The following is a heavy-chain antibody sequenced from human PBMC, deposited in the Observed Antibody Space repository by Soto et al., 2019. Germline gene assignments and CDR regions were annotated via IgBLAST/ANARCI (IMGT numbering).Heavy chain of an antibody. Sequence: GGFLRLSCAASGFTFSSYAMSWVRQAPGKGLEWVSAISGSGGSTYYADSVKGRFTISRDNSKNTLYLQMNSLRAEDTAVYYCAKAPADSSGYFFGVDYWGQGTLVTVSS. CDR2: ISGSGGST. CDR1: GFTFSSYA. V-gene: IGHV3-23*01. D-gene: IGHD3-22*01. J-gene: IGHJ4*02. CDR3: AKAPADSSGYFFGVDY.